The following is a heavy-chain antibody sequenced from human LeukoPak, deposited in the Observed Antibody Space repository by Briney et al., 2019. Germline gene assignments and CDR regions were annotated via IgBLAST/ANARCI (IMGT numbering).Heavy chain of an antibody. CDR1: GGTFSSYA. CDR2: IIPILGIA. D-gene: IGHD4-17*01. Sequence: SVKVSCKASGGTFSSYAISWVRQAPGQGLEWMGRIIPILGIANYAQKFQGRVTMTEDTSTDTAYMELSSLRSEDTAVYYCATARDYGALTFDYWGQGTLVTVSS. V-gene: IGHV1-69*04. J-gene: IGHJ4*02. CDR3: ATARDYGALTFDY.